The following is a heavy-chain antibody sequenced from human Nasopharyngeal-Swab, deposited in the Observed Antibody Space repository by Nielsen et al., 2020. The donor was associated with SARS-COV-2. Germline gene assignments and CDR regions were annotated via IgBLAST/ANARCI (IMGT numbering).Heavy chain of an antibody. CDR1: GFTFDDYA. J-gene: IGHJ2*01. CDR2: ISWNSGSI. V-gene: IGHV3-9*01. Sequence: SLKISCAASGFTFDDYAMHWVRQAPGKGLEWVSGISWNSGSIGYADSVKGRFTISRDNAKNSLYLQMNSLRAEDTALYYCAKDPHFNIAVAGTSRYFDLWGRGTLVTVSS. D-gene: IGHD6-19*01. CDR3: AKDPHFNIAVAGTSRYFDL.